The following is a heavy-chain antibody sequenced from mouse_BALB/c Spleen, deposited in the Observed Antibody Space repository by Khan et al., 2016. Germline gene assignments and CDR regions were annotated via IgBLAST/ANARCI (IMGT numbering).Heavy chain of an antibody. CDR1: GFTFNTNA. V-gene: IGHV10S3*01. CDR3: VRDFYYYGRGGCFDG. Sequence: EVQLVESGGGLVQPKGSLKLSCAASGFTFNTNAMNWVRQAPGKGLEWVARIRSKSNNYATYYADSVKDRFTISRDDSQSILYLQMNNLKTEDTAMYYCVRDFYYYGRGGCFDGWGAGTTVTVSS. D-gene: IGHD1-1*01. CDR2: IRSKSNNYAT. J-gene: IGHJ1*01.